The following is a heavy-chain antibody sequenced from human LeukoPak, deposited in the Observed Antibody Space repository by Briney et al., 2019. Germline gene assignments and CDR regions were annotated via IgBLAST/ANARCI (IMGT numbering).Heavy chain of an antibody. V-gene: IGHV3-64D*06. Sequence: PGGYLRLSCSASGFTFSSYAMHWVRQAPGKGLEYVSAISSNGDSTYYADSVKGRFTISRDNSKNTLYLQMSSLRAEDTAVYYCVKGLRYYDSIDTFDYWGQGTLVTVSS. CDR3: VKGLRYYDSIDTFDY. CDR2: ISSNGDST. CDR1: GFTFSSYA. D-gene: IGHD3-22*01. J-gene: IGHJ4*02.